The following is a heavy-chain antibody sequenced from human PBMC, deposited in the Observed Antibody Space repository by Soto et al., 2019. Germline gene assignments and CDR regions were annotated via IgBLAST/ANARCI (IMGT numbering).Heavy chain of an antibody. V-gene: IGHV1-8*01. Sequence: QVQLVQSGAEVKKPGASVKVSCKASGYTFTSYDINWVRQATGQGLEWMGWMNPNSGNTGYAQKFQGRVTMTRNTSISTAYMELSSLRSEDTAVYYCARGFRQLYDFWIGYRSTVGPWGQGTLVTVSS. CDR1: GYTFTSYD. CDR3: ARGFRQLYDFWIGYRSTVGP. CDR2: MNPNSGNT. D-gene: IGHD3-3*01. J-gene: IGHJ5*02.